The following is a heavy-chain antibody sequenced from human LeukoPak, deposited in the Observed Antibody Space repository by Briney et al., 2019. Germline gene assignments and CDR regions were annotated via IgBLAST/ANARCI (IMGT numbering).Heavy chain of an antibody. Sequence: PGGSLRLSCAASGFTFSSSGMSWVRQAPGKGLEWVSVIGRGGITTNYAESVKGRFTISRDNSQNTLYLQMNSLRAEDTAVYYCAKADCSSTSCYFPFDYWGQGTLVTVSS. CDR3: AKADCSSTSCYFPFDY. CDR2: IGRGGITT. V-gene: IGHV3-23*01. D-gene: IGHD2-2*01. J-gene: IGHJ4*02. CDR1: GFTFSSSG.